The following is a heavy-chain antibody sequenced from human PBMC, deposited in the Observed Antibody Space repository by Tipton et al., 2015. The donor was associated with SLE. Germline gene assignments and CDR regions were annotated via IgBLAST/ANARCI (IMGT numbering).Heavy chain of an antibody. V-gene: IGHV4-39*01. CDR1: GGSISGSNYY. CDR3: ARLGYCTNGVCYTRFYSYYYMDV. Sequence: TLSLTCTVSGGSISGSNYYWDWIRQPPGKGPEWSGRITNNRNTYYIPSLQSRVTMSVDTSKNQFSLRLSSVTAADTAVYFCARLGYCTNGVCYTRFYSYYYMDVWGKGTTVTVSS. CDR2: ITNNRNT. J-gene: IGHJ6*03. D-gene: IGHD2-8*01.